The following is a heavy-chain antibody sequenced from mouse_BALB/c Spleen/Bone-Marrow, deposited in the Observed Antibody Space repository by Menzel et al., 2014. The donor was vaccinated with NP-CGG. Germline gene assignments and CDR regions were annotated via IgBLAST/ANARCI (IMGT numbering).Heavy chain of an antibody. CDR2: VDPENGDT. V-gene: IGHV14-4*02. Sequence: VQLQQSGAELVRSGASVKLSCTASGFNIXDFYMHWLRQRPEQGLEWIGWVDPENGDTECAPKFQGKATMTADTSSNPAYLQLSSLTSEDTAVYYCNICDYSFDYWGQGTTLTVSS. D-gene: IGHD2-4*01. CDR1: GFNIXDFY. CDR3: NICDYSFDY. J-gene: IGHJ2*01.